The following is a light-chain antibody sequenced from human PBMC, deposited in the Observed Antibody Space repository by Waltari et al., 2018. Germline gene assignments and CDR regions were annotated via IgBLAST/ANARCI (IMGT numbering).Light chain of an antibody. Sequence: DIQMTQSPSSLSASVGARVPITCRASQRISSYLNWYQQKPGKAPKLLIYGASTLQSGVPSRFGGSGSGTDFTLTISSLQPEDFATYYCQQSYNTWTFGPGTKVEIK. V-gene: IGKV1-39*01. CDR1: QRISSY. CDR3: QQSYNTWT. CDR2: GAS. J-gene: IGKJ1*01.